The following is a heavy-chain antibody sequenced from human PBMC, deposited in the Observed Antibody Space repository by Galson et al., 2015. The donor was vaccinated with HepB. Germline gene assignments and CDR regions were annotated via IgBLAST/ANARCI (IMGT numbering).Heavy chain of an antibody. Sequence: SLRLSCAASGFTFDDYTMHWVRQAPGKGLEWVSLISWDGGSTYYADSVKGRFTISRDNSKNSLYLQMNSLRTEDTALYYCAKEDGYGSGSYYYYYGMDVWGQGTTVTVSS. D-gene: IGHD3-10*01. V-gene: IGHV3-43*01. J-gene: IGHJ6*02. CDR3: AKEDGYGSGSYYYYYGMDV. CDR2: ISWDGGST. CDR1: GFTFDDYT.